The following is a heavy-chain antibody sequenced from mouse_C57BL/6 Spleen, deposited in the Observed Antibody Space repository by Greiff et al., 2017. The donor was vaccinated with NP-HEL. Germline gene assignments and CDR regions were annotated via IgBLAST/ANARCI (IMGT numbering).Heavy chain of an antibody. CDR2: IYPGDGDT. J-gene: IGHJ2*01. Sequence: VQLQQSGPELVKPGASVKISCKASGYAFSSSWMNWVKQRPGKGLEWIGRIYPGDGDTNYNGKFKGKATLTADKSSSTAYMQLSSLTSEDSAVYFCAREGYYGSSYEYYFDYWGQGTTLTVSS. D-gene: IGHD1-1*01. CDR1: GYAFSSSW. CDR3: AREGYYGSSYEYYFDY. V-gene: IGHV1-82*01.